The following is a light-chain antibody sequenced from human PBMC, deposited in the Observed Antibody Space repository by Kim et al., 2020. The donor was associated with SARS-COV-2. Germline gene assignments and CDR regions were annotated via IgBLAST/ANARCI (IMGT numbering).Light chain of an antibody. J-gene: IGKJ1*01. V-gene: IGKV1-5*01. CDR1: QSISTW. CDR3: QQYNTYSGT. CDR2: DAS. Sequence: ASVGDRVTVTCRASQSISTWLAWYQQKPGKAPKLLIYDASSLESGVPSRFSGSGSGTEFTLTISSLQPDDFATYYCQQYNTYSGTFGQGTKVDIK.